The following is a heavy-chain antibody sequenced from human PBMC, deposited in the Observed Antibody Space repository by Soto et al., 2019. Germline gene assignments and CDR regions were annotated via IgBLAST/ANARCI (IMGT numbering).Heavy chain of an antibody. CDR1: GFTFSSYG. CDR3: ARGYDSSGYYSTSYYFDY. D-gene: IGHD3-22*01. Sequence: QVPLVESGGGVVQPGRSLRLSCAASGFTFSSYGIHWVRQAPGKGLEWVAVIWYDGSDKYYADSVKGRFTISRDNSKNTLYLQMNSLRAEDTAVYYCARGYDSSGYYSTSYYFDYWGQGTLVTVSS. V-gene: IGHV3-33*01. CDR2: IWYDGSDK. J-gene: IGHJ4*02.